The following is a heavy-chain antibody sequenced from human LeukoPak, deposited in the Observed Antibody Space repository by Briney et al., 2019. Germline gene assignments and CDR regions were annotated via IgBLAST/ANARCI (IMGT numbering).Heavy chain of an antibody. CDR2: MYPGDSDT. CDR1: GYRFTNYW. J-gene: IGHJ5*02. D-gene: IGHD2-2*02. CDR3: AIGGDSSTSCYRCFNS. Sequence: GESLKISCQGSGYRFTNYWIGWVRQMPGKGLEWMGIMYPGDSDTRYSPSFQGQVTISADKSIGTAYLQWSSLKASDTAMYYCAIGGDSSTSCYRCFNSWGQGTLVTVSS. V-gene: IGHV5-51*01.